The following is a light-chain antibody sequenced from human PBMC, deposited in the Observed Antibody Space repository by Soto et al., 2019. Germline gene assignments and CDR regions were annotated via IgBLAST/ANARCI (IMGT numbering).Light chain of an antibody. Sequence: GEGGTSRCRASQSVSRYLAWYQQKPGQAPRLLIYDTSYRATGIPARFSGSGSGTDFTLTISSLEPEDFAVYYCQQRSNWITFGQGTQLEIK. CDR1: QSVSRY. CDR2: DTS. J-gene: IGKJ5*01. CDR3: QQRSNWIT. V-gene: IGKV3-11*01.